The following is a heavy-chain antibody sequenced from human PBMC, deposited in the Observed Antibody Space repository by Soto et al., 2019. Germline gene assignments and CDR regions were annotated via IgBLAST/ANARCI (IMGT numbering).Heavy chain of an antibody. CDR2: IYWDDDK. V-gene: IGHV2-5*02. D-gene: IGHD3-10*01. CDR1: GFSLSTSGVG. J-gene: IGHJ6*03. CDR3: ARFYGEHTSYYMDV. Sequence: QITLKESGPTLVKPTQTLTLTCTFSGFSLSTSGVGVGWIRQPPGKALEWLALIYWDDDKRYSPSLKSRLTIPKDTSKNQVVLTMTNMDPVDTATYYCARFYGEHTSYYMDVWGKGTTVTVSS.